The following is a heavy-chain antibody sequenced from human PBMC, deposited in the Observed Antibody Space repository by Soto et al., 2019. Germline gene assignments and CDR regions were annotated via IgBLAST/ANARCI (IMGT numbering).Heavy chain of an antibody. CDR1: GGSISSSSYY. CDR3: ARDGYCSGGSCAMQAFDI. Sequence: SETLSLTCTVSGGSISSSSYYWGWIRQPPGKGLEWIGSIYYSGSTYYNPSLKSRVTISVDRSKNQFSLKLSSVTAADTAVYYCARDGYCSGGSCAMQAFDIWGQGPMVTVSS. J-gene: IGHJ3*02. D-gene: IGHD2-15*01. V-gene: IGHV4-39*07. CDR2: IYYSGST.